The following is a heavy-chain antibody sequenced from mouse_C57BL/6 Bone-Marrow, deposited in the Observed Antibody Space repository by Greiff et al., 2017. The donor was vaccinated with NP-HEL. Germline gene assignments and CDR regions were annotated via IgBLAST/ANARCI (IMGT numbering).Heavy chain of an antibody. J-gene: IGHJ4*01. CDR3: ATRQLRLPYYYAMDY. V-gene: IGHV5-17*01. CDR1: GFTFSDYG. CDR2: ISSGSSTI. Sequence: DVHLVESGGGLVKPRASLKLSCAASGFTFSDYGMHWVRQAPEKGLEWVAYISSGSSTIYYADKVKGRFTISRDNAKNTLFLQMTSLRSEDTAMYYCATRQLRLPYYYAMDYWGQGTSVTVSS. D-gene: IGHD3-2*02.